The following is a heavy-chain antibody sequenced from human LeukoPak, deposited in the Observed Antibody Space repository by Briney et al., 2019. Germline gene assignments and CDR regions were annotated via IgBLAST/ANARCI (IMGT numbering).Heavy chain of an antibody. V-gene: IGHV3-7*05. CDR2: IKQDGSEK. J-gene: IGHJ5*02. D-gene: IGHD5-24*01. CDR3: ARASDPWLQLT. CDR1: GFTFSNYW. Sequence: GGSRRLSCAASGFTFSNYWMIWVRQAPGKGLEWVGNIKQDGSEKRYADSVRGRFSISRDNAQTSLYLQMNSLRAEDTAVYYCARASDPWLQLTWGQGTLVTVS.